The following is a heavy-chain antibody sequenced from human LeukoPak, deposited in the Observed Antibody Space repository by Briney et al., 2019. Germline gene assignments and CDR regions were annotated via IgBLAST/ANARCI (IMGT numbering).Heavy chain of an antibody. CDR1: GGSISSYY. V-gene: IGHV4-4*07. Sequence: PSQTLSLTCTVSGGSISSYYWSWLRQPAGKGLEWIGRIYTSGSTNYNPSLKSRVTISVDTSKNQFSLKLSSVTAADTAVYYCARGVVVVPAAMASYYYYYMDVWGKGTTVTVSS. CDR3: ARGVVVVPAAMASYYYYYMDV. D-gene: IGHD2-2*01. CDR2: IYTSGST. J-gene: IGHJ6*03.